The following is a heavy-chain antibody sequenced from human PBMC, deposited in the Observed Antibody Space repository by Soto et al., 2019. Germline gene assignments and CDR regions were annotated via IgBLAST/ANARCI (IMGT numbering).Heavy chain of an antibody. CDR1: GGSISSYY. J-gene: IGHJ4*02. D-gene: IGHD6-13*01. CDR3: ARCWGSSPGERYFDL. Sequence: ASETLSLTCTVSGGSISSYYWSWIRQPPGKGLEWIGYIYYSGSTNYNPSLKSRVTISVDTSKNQFSLKLSSVTAADTAVYYCARCWGSSPGERYFDLWGKRTLVTVSS. CDR2: IYYSGST. V-gene: IGHV4-59*01.